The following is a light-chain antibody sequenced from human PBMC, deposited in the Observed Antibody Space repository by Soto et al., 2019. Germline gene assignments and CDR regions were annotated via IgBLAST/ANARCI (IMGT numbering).Light chain of an antibody. J-gene: IGLJ2*01. Sequence: QSVLTQPPSASGTPGQRVTISCSGSSSNIGSNYVYWYQQPGTAPKLLIYNNNQRPSGVPDRFSGSKSGTSASLAISGLRSEDEADYYCAAWDDSLSGHVVFGGGTKLTVL. CDR3: AAWDDSLSGHVV. CDR2: NNN. CDR1: SSNIGSNY. V-gene: IGLV1-47*02.